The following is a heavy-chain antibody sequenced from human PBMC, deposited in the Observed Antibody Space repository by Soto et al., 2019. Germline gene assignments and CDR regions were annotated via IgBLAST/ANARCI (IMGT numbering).Heavy chain of an antibody. J-gene: IGHJ4*02. CDR2: INDSGST. V-gene: IGHV4-34*01. CDR3: ARGRKEQLVRRGFLDS. D-gene: IGHD1-1*01. CDR1: GRSFSGYY. Sequence: SETLSLTCAVYGRSFSGYYWGWIRQPPGKGLEWIGEINDSGSTDYNPSLKNRVTISVDKSKNQFSLNLSSVTAADAAVYYCARGRKEQLVRRGFLDSWGQGTLVTV.